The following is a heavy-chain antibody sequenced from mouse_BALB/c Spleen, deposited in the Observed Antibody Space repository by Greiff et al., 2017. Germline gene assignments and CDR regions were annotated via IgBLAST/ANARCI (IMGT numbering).Heavy chain of an antibody. CDR3: TRENWERYFDY. Sequence: EVQRVESGGGLVQPGGSMKLSCVASGFTFSNYWMNWVRQSPEKGLEWVAEIRLKSNNYATHYAESVKGRFTISRDDSKSSVYLQMNNLRAEDTGIYYCTRENWERYFDYWGQGTTLTVSS. D-gene: IGHD4-1*01. J-gene: IGHJ2*01. CDR2: IRLKSNNYAT. CDR1: GFTFSNYW. V-gene: IGHV6-6*02.